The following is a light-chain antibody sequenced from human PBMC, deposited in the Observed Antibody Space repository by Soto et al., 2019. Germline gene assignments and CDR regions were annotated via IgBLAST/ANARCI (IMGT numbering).Light chain of an antibody. CDR3: QQYGGSPRT. Sequence: EIVLTQSPGTLSLSPGERATLSCRASQSVSSSYLAWYQQKPGQAPRLLIYGASSRATGTPDRFSGSGSETDFTLTISRLEPEDFAVYYCQQYGGSPRTFGQGTKVDIK. J-gene: IGKJ1*01. CDR2: GAS. CDR1: QSVSSSY. V-gene: IGKV3-20*01.